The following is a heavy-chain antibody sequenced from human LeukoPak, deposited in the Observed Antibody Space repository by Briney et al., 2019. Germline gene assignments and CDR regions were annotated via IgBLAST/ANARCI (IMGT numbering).Heavy chain of an antibody. V-gene: IGHV1-2*02. CDR3: ARDDWGEFDF. D-gene: IGHD7-27*01. CDR1: GYTFTDYY. Sequence: ASVKVSCKTSGYTFTDYYLHWVRQAPGQGLEWMGWINPTTGGTSYAQNFHGRVTMTRDTSISTAYMELSRLRSDDTAVYYCARDDWGEFDFWGQGTLVIVSS. J-gene: IGHJ4*02. CDR2: INPTTGGT.